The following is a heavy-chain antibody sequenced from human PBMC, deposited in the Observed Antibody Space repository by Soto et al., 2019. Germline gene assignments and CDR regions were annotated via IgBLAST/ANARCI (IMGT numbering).Heavy chain of an antibody. V-gene: IGHV4-34*01. D-gene: IGHD3-10*01. CDR3: ARGKVVRGSYMTLDY. Sequence: QVQLQQWGAGLLKPSETLSLTSAVYGGSFSGYYWSWIRQPPGKGLEWIGEINHSGSTNYNPSLKSRVTLAVDTSKNQFSLKLSSVTAADTAVYYCARGKVVRGSYMTLDYWGQGTLVTVSS. CDR1: GGSFSGYY. CDR2: INHSGST. J-gene: IGHJ4*02.